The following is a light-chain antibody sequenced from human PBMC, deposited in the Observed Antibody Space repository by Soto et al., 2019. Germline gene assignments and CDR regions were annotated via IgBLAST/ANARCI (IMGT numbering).Light chain of an antibody. CDR1: QSVFSNSNNKKY. V-gene: IGKV4-1*01. CDR3: QQYYSSPFT. J-gene: IGKJ3*01. Sequence: DIVMTQSADSLAVSLGERATINCKSSQSVFSNSNNKKYLAWYQQKPGQPPKLLIHWASIRESGVPDRFSGSGSGTDFTLTINSLQAEDVAVYYCQQYYSSPFTFGPGTKVDIK. CDR2: WAS.